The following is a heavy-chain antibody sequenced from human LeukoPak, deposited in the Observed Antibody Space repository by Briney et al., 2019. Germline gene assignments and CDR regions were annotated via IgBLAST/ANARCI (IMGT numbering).Heavy chain of an antibody. D-gene: IGHD3-10*01. CDR2: ISGGGGST. J-gene: IGHJ4*02. CDR1: GFTFSSYA. CDR3: ATLIRGVY. Sequence: GGSLRLSCAASGFTFSSYAMRWVRQAPGKGLEWVSAISGGGGSTNYADSVKGRFTISRDNSKDTLYLQMDSLRAEDTAVYYCATLIRGVYWGQGTLVTVSS. V-gene: IGHV3-23*01.